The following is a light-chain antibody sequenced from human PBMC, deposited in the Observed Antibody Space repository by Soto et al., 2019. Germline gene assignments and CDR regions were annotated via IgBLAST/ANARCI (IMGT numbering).Light chain of an antibody. CDR2: EVN. CDR1: RSDVGGYNY. J-gene: IGLJ1*01. CDR3: SSYAGSNNYV. Sequence: QSALTQPPSASGSPGQSVTIYCTGTRSDVGGYNYVSWYQQHPGKAPKLMIYEVNQRPSGVPDRFSGSKSGNTASLTVSGLQAEDEADYYCSSYAGSNNYVFGTGTKVTVL. V-gene: IGLV2-8*01.